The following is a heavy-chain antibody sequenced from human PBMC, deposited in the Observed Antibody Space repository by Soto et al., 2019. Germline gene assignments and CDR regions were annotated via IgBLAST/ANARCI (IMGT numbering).Heavy chain of an antibody. V-gene: IGHV4-31*03. CDR1: AGSIRTINYY. Sequence: QVQLQESGPGLVRPSQTLSLTCTVSAGSIRTINYYWSWIRQHPENGVECIGYISYSGSTFYHSSLKSRVTISLDTSKKQFSLTLTSVTAADTAVYYCARSAQWDGFDPWGQGTMVTVSS. CDR2: ISYSGST. CDR3: ARSAQWDGFDP. D-gene: IGHD2-8*01. J-gene: IGHJ3*01.